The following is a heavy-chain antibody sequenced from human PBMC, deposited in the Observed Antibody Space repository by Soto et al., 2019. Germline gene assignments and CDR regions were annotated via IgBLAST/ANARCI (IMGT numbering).Heavy chain of an antibody. CDR3: ARGRGYSGDDHYYYFDMDV. CDR1: GGTFNNYP. CDR2: SITIFGTA. Sequence: QVQLVQSGAEVKKPASSVKFSCKASGGTFNNYPITWVRQAPGEGLEWMGGSITIFGTANYAQNFQGRVTISVDESTSTAYMELSSLRSEDTAVYYCARGRGYSGDDHYYYFDMDVWGQGTTVTVSS. J-gene: IGHJ6*02. V-gene: IGHV1-69*01. D-gene: IGHD5-12*01.